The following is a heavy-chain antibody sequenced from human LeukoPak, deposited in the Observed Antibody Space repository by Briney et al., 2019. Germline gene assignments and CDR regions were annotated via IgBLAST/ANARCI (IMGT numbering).Heavy chain of an antibody. D-gene: IGHD3-22*01. Sequence: GGSLRLSCAASGFTFSSYAMSWVRQAPGKGLEWVSAISGSGGSTYYADSVKGRFTISRDSSKNTLYLQMNSLRAEDTAVYYCAKSPYYYDSSGYYWYFDLWGRGTLVTVSS. CDR2: ISGSGGST. J-gene: IGHJ2*01. V-gene: IGHV3-23*01. CDR3: AKSPYYYDSSGYYWYFDL. CDR1: GFTFSSYA.